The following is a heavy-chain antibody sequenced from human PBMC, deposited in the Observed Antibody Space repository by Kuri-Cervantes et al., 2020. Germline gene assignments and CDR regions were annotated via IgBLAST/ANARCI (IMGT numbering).Heavy chain of an antibody. CDR3: ARDANVYYYYGMDV. J-gene: IGHJ6*02. CDR1: GFTFSSYS. Sequence: GESLKISCAASGFTFSSYSMNWVRQAPGKGLEWVSSISSSSSYIYYADSVKGRFTISRDNAKNSLYLQMNSLRAEDTAVYYCARDANVYYYYGMDVWGQGTTGTGAS. CDR2: ISSSSSYI. V-gene: IGHV3-21*01.